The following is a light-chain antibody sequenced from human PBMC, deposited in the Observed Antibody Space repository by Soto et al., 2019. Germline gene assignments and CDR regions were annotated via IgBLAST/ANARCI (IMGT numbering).Light chain of an antibody. CDR3: QQYKTYSRT. V-gene: IGKV1-5*03. CDR1: QSISTW. Sequence: DIQMTQSPSTLSASVGDRVTITCRASQSISTWLAWYQQKPGKAPKVLIYKASSVESGVPSRFSGSGSGTEFTLTISSLQPDDFATYYCQQYKTYSRTFGQGTKVEIK. CDR2: KAS. J-gene: IGKJ1*01.